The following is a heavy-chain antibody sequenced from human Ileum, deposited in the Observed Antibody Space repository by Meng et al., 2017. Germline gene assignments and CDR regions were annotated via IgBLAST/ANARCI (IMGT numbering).Heavy chain of an antibody. D-gene: IGHD3-22*01. J-gene: IGHJ4*02. CDR2: FYYGGST. V-gene: IGHV4-39*07. CDR3: AREVGNRSGYSY. Sequence: LQESEPGLGKPVGTLSLTCTVSGGSISSSNYYWGWIRQPPGKEMEWIGSFYYGGSTFYHPFLRSRVTISVDISKNQYSLRLNSVTAADTAIYYCAREVGNRSGYSYWGQGALVTVSS. CDR1: GGSISSSNYY.